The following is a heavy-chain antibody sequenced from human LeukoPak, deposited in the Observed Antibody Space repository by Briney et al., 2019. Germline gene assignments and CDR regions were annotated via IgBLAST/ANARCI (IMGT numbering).Heavy chain of an antibody. CDR3: ARGTTVTTIDFDY. V-gene: IGHV4-38-2*02. CDR1: GGSISSGYY. D-gene: IGHD4-17*01. Sequence: SETLSLTCTVSGGSISSGYYWGWIRQPPGKGLEWIASIYHSGSTYYNPSLKSRVTISVDTSKNHFSLKLSSVTAADTAVYYCARGTTVTTIDFDYWGQGTLVTVSP. J-gene: IGHJ4*01. CDR2: IYHSGST.